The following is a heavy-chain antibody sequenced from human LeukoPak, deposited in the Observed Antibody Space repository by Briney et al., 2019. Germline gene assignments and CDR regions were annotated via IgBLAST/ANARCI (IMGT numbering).Heavy chain of an antibody. CDR1: GYSIASGYY. D-gene: IGHD3-10*01. CDR3: ARLLWFGEFYFDC. CDR2: IYHSGST. Sequence: SETLSLTCTVSGYSIASGYYWGWIRQPPGKELEWIGSIYHSGSTYYNPSLKSRVTMSLDTSKNQFSLKLSSVTAADTAVYYCARLLWFGEFYFDCWGQGTLVTVSS. J-gene: IGHJ4*02. V-gene: IGHV4-38-2*02.